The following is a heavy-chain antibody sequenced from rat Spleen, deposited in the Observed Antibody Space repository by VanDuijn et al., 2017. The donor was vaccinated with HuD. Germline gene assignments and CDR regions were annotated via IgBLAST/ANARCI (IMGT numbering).Heavy chain of an antibody. D-gene: IGHD1-11*01. CDR2: IWAGGST. CDR3: ARGGNGPKDYYFDY. V-gene: IGHV2-72*01. J-gene: IGHJ2*01. CDR1: GFSLGSNG. Sequence: QVQLKESGPGLVQPSQTLSLTCTVSGFSLGSNGVGWVRQPLGKGLMWMGTIWAGGSTDYNSALKSRLSISRDTSKSQVFLKMNSLQNEDIATYYCARGGNGPKDYYFDYWGQGVMVTVSS.